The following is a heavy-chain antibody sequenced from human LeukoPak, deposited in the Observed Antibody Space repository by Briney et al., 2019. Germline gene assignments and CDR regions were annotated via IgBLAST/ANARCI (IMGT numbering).Heavy chain of an antibody. J-gene: IGHJ4*02. D-gene: IGHD4-23*01. CDR3: ASSTVVTHYFDY. Sequence: ASVKVSCKASGGTFSSYAISWVRQAPGQGLEWMGGIIPIFGTANCAQKFQGRVTITADESTSTAYMELSSLRSEDTAVYYCASSTVVTHYFDYWGQGTLVTVSS. V-gene: IGHV1-69*13. CDR2: IIPIFGTA. CDR1: GGTFSSYA.